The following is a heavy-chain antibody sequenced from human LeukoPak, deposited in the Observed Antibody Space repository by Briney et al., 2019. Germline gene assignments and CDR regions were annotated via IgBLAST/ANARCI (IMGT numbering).Heavy chain of an antibody. V-gene: IGHV4-34*01. CDR3: AGGLRGYSYGNWFDP. Sequence: TPSETLSLTCAVEGGSFSGYYWSWIRQPPGKGLEWIGEINHGGITTYNPSLRSRVSISIDTSKMQFSLKLRAVTAADRAVYYCAGGLRGYSYGNWFDPWGQGTLVTVSS. J-gene: IGHJ5*02. CDR1: GGSFSGYY. D-gene: IGHD5-18*01. CDR2: INHGGIT.